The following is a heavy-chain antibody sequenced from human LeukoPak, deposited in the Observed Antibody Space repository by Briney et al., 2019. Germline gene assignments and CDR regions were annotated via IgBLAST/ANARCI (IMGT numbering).Heavy chain of an antibody. J-gene: IGHJ4*02. V-gene: IGHV3-21*01. CDR3: VKDKYPVVVAATLDY. D-gene: IGHD2-15*01. CDR1: GFTFSSYS. CDR2: ISSSSSYT. Sequence: GGSLRLSCAASGFTFSSYSMNWVRQAPGKGLEWVSSISSSSSYTYYADSVKGRFIISRDNSKNTLYLQMSSLRAEDTAVYYCVKDKYPVVVAATLDYWGQGTLVTVSS.